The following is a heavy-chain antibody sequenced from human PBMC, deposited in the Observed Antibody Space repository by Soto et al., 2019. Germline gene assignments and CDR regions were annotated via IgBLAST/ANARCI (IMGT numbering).Heavy chain of an antibody. J-gene: IGHJ6*02. CDR1: GFTFSAHY. CDR2: ISDTSGTI. CDR3: ARDRQPSSYIGLDV. D-gene: IGHD4-4*01. Sequence: PGGSLRLSCEASGFTFSAHYMSWICQAPGKGLEWVSYISDTSGTIYYADSVRGRFTISRDNAKNSLSLQMNSLRADDTAVYYCARDRQPSSYIGLDVWGQGTTVTVSS. V-gene: IGHV3-11*01.